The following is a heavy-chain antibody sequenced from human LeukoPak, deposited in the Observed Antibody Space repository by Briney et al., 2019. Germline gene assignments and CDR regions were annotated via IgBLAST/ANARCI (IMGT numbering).Heavy chain of an antibody. CDR2: IYHSGST. CDR3: AKITTGSSADPFDN. Sequence: SETLSLTCAVSGYFISSGYYWGWIRQPPEKGLEWIGSIYHSGSTYYNPSLKSRVSISMDTSKNQFSLRLTSVSAADTAVHYCAKITTGSSADPFDNWGQGTLVTVSS. D-gene: IGHD1-26*01. CDR1: GYFISSGYY. J-gene: IGHJ4*02. V-gene: IGHV4-38-2*01.